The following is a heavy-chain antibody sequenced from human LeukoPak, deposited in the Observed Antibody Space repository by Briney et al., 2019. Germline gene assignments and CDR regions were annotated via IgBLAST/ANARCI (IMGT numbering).Heavy chain of an antibody. CDR2: IKQDGSEK. J-gene: IGHJ4*02. Sequence: GGSLRLSCAASGFTFSSYWMSWVRQAPGKGLEWVANIKQDGSEKYYVDSVKGRFTISRDNAKNTLYLQMNSLRAEDTAIYYCARAYSSGWYVPGDYWGQGALVTVSS. D-gene: IGHD6-19*01. CDR3: ARAYSSGWYVPGDY. CDR1: GFTFSSYW. V-gene: IGHV3-7*01.